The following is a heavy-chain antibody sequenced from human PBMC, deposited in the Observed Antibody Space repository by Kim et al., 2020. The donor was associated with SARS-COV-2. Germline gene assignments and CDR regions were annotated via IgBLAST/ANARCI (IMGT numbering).Heavy chain of an antibody. Sequence: SETLSLTCTVSGVSITSHYWTWIRQPPGKGLEWIGFVYHSGSTNYNPSLKSRVTMSVETSKNQFSLQLTSMTAADTAIYYCAIEGYFDGGSFFFDSWSQG. J-gene: IGHJ4*02. D-gene: IGHD2-15*01. CDR1: GVSITSHY. CDR3: AIEGYFDGGSFFFDS. V-gene: IGHV4-59*11. CDR2: VYHSGST.